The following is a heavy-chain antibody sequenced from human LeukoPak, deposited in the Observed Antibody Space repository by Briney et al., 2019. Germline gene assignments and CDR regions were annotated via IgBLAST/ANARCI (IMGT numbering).Heavy chain of an antibody. CDR1: GGSISSSNW. J-gene: IGHJ4*02. CDR2: IYHSGST. V-gene: IGHV4-4*02. Sequence: SETLSLTCAVSGGSISSSNWWSWVRQPPGKGLEWIGEIYHSGSTNYNPSLKSRVTISVDKSKNQFSLKLSSVTAADTAVYYCARDPGHGSGSYGDYYFDYWGQGTLVTVSS. CDR3: ARDPGHGSGSYGDYYFDY. D-gene: IGHD3-10*01.